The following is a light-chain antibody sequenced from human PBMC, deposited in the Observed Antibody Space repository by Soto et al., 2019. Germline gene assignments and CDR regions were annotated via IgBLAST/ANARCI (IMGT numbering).Light chain of an antibody. CDR2: VNS. V-gene: IGLV1-40*01. CDR1: SSNIGSNT. Sequence: QSVLTQPPSASGTPGQRVTISCSGSSSNIGSNTVNWYQQLPGTAPKLLIYVNSNRPSGVPDRFSGSKSGTSASLAITGLQAEDEAVYYCQSYDSSLSGSVFGTGTKVTVL. J-gene: IGLJ1*01. CDR3: QSYDSSLSGSV.